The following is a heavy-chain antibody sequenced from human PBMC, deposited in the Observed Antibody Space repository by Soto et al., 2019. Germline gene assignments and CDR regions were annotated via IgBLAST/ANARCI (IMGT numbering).Heavy chain of an antibody. Sequence: GASVKVSCKASGYTFTSYGISWVRQAPGQGLEWMGWISAYNGNTNYAQKLQGRVTMTTDTSTSTAYMELRSLRSDNTAVYYCARGDCSGGRCYYNWFDPWGQGTPVTVSS. J-gene: IGHJ5*02. CDR1: GYTFTSYG. D-gene: IGHD2-15*01. CDR2: ISAYNGNT. V-gene: IGHV1-18*01. CDR3: ARGDCSGGRCYYNWFDP.